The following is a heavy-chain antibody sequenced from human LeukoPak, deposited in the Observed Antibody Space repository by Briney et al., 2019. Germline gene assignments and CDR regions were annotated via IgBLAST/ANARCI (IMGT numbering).Heavy chain of an antibody. CDR1: GFTFSSYS. CDR2: ISSSSSTI. V-gene: IGHV3-48*04. CDR3: ANGGTYSSGP. D-gene: IGHD3-22*01. J-gene: IGHJ5*02. Sequence: GGSLRLSCAASGFTFSSYSMNWVRQAPGKGLEWVSYISSSSSTIYYADSVKGRFTISRDNAKNSLFLQINSLRAEDTAVYYCANGGTYSSGPWGQGTLVTVSS.